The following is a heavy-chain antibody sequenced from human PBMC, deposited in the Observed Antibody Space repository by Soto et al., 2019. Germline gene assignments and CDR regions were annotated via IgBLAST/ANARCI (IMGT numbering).Heavy chain of an antibody. CDR2: ISGSGGST. CDR1: GFTFSSYS. V-gene: IGHV3-23*01. D-gene: IGHD3-16*02. CDR3: AKTWGSYRPFDY. Sequence: EVQLLESGGGLVQPGGSLRLSCAASGFTFSSYSMSWVRQAPGKGLEWVSAISGSGGSTFYADSVKGRFTISSDNYKNTMYLQMNRLRAEDTAVYYCAKTWGSYRPFDYWGPGTLVTVSS. J-gene: IGHJ4*02.